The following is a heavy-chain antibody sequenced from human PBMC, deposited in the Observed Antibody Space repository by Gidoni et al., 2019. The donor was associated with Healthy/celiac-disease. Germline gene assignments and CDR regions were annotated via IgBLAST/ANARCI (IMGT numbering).Heavy chain of an antibody. CDR2: ISWNSGSI. CDR3: AKGFRGVVAATGDY. CDR1: GFPVDDYA. Sequence: EVQLVASGGGLVQPGRSLRLSCAASGFPVDDYAMHWVRQAPGKGREWVSGISWNSGSIGYADSVKGRFTISRDNAKNSLYLQMNSMRAEDTALYYCAKGFRGVVAATGDYWGQGTLVTVSS. D-gene: IGHD2-15*01. J-gene: IGHJ4*02. V-gene: IGHV3-9*01.